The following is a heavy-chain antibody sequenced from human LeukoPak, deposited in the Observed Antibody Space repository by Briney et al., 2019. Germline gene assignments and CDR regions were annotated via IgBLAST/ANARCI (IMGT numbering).Heavy chain of an antibody. J-gene: IGHJ4*02. D-gene: IGHD2-15*01. V-gene: IGHV1-18*01. Sequence: ASVTVSCKASGYTFTSYTFTWVRQAPGQGLEWMGWISAHNGKIDYAQKLQGRVTMTTDTSTSTAYMELRSLRSDDTAVYYCARDGEGILDYWGQGTLVTVSS. CDR2: ISAHNGKI. CDR1: GYTFTSYT. CDR3: ARDGEGILDY.